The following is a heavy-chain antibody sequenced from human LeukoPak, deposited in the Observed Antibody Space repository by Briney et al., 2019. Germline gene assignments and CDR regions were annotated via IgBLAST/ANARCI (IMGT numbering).Heavy chain of an antibody. D-gene: IGHD1-14*01. CDR3: ARDNPRSYYYYMDV. Sequence: PGGSLRLSCAASGFPFSDYVMHWVRQAPGKGLEWVSVIRYDGNNKYYADSVKGRFTISRDNAKNSLYLQMNSLRAEDTAVYYCARDNPRSYYYYMDVWGKGTTVTVSS. CDR1: GFPFSDYV. J-gene: IGHJ6*03. CDR2: IRYDGNNK. V-gene: IGHV3-33*01.